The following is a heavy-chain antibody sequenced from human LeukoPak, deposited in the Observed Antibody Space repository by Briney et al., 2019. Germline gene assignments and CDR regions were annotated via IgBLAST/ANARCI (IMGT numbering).Heavy chain of an antibody. CDR1: GFTVSTNY. Sequence: GGSLRLSCAASGFTVSTNYMSWVRQAPGKGLEWVSLIYSGGNTYYADSVKGRFTISRDNSKNSLYLQMNSLSAEDTAVYYCARDRVNWNDVGGLFDYWGQGTLVTVSS. CDR3: ARDRVNWNDVGGLFDY. D-gene: IGHD1-1*01. J-gene: IGHJ4*02. V-gene: IGHV3-53*01. CDR2: IYSGGNT.